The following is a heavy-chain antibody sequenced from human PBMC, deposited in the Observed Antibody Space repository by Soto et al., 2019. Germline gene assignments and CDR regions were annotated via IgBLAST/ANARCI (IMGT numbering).Heavy chain of an antibody. V-gene: IGHV2-5*02. CDR2: IYWDDDK. CDR1: GFSLSTSGVG. D-gene: IGHD6-13*01. J-gene: IGHJ5*02. Sequence: SGPTLVNPTQTLTLTCTFSGFSLSTSGVGVGWIRQPPGKALEWLALIYWDDDKRYSPSLKSRLTITKDTSKNQVVLTMTNMDPVDTATYYCAHRLWDGYSSTSGLFDPWGQGTLVTVSS. CDR3: AHRLWDGYSSTSGLFDP.